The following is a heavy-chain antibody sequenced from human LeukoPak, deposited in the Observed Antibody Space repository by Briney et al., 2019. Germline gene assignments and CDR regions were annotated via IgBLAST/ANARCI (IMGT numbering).Heavy chain of an antibody. V-gene: IGHV4-34*01. Sequence: PSETLSLTCTVSGGSISTYYWSWIRQPPGKGLEWIGEINHSGSTNYNPSLKSRVTISVDTSKNQFSLKLSSVTAADTAVYYCARRFSGYGSGSYRASLDYWGQGTLVTVSS. CDR1: GGSISTYY. D-gene: IGHD3-10*01. CDR2: INHSGST. J-gene: IGHJ4*02. CDR3: ARRFSGYGSGSYRASLDY.